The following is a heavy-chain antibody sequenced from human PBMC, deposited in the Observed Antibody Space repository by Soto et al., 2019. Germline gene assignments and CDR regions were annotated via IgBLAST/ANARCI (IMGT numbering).Heavy chain of an antibody. CDR2: IIPIFGTA. V-gene: IGHV1-69*13. CDR3: ARDLSDYYDSSGSNRFDY. CDR1: GGTFSSYA. J-gene: IGHJ4*02. D-gene: IGHD3-22*01. Sequence: ASVKVSCKASGGTFSSYAISWVRQAPGQGLEWMGGIIPIFGTANYAQKFQGRVTITADESTSTAYMELSSLRSEDTAVYYCARDLSDYYDSSGSNRFDYWGQGTLVTVSS.